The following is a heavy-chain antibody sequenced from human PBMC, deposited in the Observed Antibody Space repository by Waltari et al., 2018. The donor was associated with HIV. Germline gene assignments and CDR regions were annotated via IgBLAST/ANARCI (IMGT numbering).Heavy chain of an antibody. CDR3: ANIRAGSSGYYGLNFDY. V-gene: IGHV4-39*01. J-gene: IGHJ4*02. D-gene: IGHD3-22*01. CDR2: SYLSGST. Sequence: QLQLQESGPGLVKPSETLSLTCTVSGGSLSSSSYPWGWIRQPPGKGLEWNGSSYLSGSTYYNPSLKSRVTISVDTSKNQFSLKLSSVTAADTAVYYCANIRAGSSGYYGLNFDYWGQGTLVTVSS. CDR1: GGSLSSSSYP.